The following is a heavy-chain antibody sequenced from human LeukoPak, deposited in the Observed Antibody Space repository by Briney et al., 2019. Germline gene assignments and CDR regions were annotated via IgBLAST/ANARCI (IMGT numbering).Heavy chain of an antibody. CDR1: GFRFSIYA. J-gene: IGHJ4*02. Sequence: GGSLRLSCGASGFRFSIYAMSWVRQAPGKGLEWVSSISGSGGSTYYTDSVKGRFAISRDNSKSTLYLQMNSLGTDDTALYYCVKGGQNYDFWRFDYWGQGTLVTASS. V-gene: IGHV3-23*01. D-gene: IGHD3-3*01. CDR3: VKGGQNYDFWRFDY. CDR2: ISGSGGST.